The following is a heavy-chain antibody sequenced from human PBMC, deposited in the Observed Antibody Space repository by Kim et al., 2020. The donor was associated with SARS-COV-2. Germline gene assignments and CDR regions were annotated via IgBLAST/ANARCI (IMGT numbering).Heavy chain of an antibody. CDR3: ARSTCRLGWYFDI. Sequence: SETLSLTCTVSGGSFGSYYWSWIRQPPGGGLEWIGYFYYSGGTNYKPSFRSRVTISVNASKNQFSLNLNSVTAADTAVYYCARSTCRLGWYFDIWGRGT. V-gene: IGHV4-59*01. J-gene: IGHJ2*01. CDR1: GGSFGSYY. D-gene: IGHD2-8*01. CDR2: FYYSGGT.